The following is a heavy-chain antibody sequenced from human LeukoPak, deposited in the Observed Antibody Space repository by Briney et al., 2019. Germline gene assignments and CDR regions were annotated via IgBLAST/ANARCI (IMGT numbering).Heavy chain of an antibody. Sequence: SETLSLTCTVSGGSISGYYWSWIRQPPGKGLEWVGYIHHTGSTNYNPSLKSRVTMSVDTSKNQFSLKLSSVTAADTAVYYCARLATQDKRADYWGQGTLVTVPS. V-gene: IGHV4-59*12. J-gene: IGHJ4*02. D-gene: IGHD1-26*01. CDR2: IHHTGST. CDR3: ARLATQDKRADY. CDR1: GGSISGYY.